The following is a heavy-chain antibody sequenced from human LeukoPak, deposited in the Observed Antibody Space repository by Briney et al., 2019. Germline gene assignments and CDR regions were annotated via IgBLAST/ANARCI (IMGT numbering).Heavy chain of an antibody. CDR2: MHPGESEI. D-gene: IGHD5/OR15-5a*01. Sequence: GESLKISCKASGYSFTNYWIAWVRQKPGKGLEWMGIMHPGESEINYSPSFEGQVTISADTSISTAYLKWYSLKASDSAIYYCAKTIASLGSGARYFDPWGQGTMITVSS. J-gene: IGHJ5*02. V-gene: IGHV5-51*01. CDR3: AKTIASLGSGARYFDP. CDR1: GYSFTNYW.